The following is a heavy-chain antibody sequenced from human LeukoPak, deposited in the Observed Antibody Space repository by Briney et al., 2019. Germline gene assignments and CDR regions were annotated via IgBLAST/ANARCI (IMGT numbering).Heavy chain of an antibody. Sequence: PGESLKISCKGSGYSFTSYWISWVRQMPGKGLEWMWRIDPSDSYTNYSPSFQGHVTISADKSISTAYLQWSTLKASDTAMYYCARQGHNFFDYWGQGTLVTVSS. CDR2: IDPSDSYT. V-gene: IGHV5-10-1*01. J-gene: IGHJ4*02. CDR3: ARQGHNFFDY. CDR1: GYSFTSYW.